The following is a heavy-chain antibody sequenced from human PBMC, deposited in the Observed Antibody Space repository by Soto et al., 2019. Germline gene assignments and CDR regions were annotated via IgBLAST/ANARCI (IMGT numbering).Heavy chain of an antibody. J-gene: IGHJ4*02. D-gene: IGHD3-16*01. CDR2: MNPKSGNT. CDR1: GYTFTNYD. V-gene: IGHV1-8*01. Sequence: QVQLVQSGAEVKKPGASVKVSCNASGYTFTNYDINWVRQATGQGLEWMGWMNPKSGNTGFAQQFQGRVTMTRNTAISTAYMELSSLRSEDTAVYYCARVWGSIDYWGQGTLVTVSS. CDR3: ARVWGSIDY.